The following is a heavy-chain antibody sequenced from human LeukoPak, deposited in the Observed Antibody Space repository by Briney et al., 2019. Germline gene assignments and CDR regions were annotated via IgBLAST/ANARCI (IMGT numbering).Heavy chain of an antibody. V-gene: IGHV1-69*13. D-gene: IGHD1-1*01. J-gene: IGHJ3*02. CDR3: ARGVTELEPGGTAFDI. CDR1: GGTFSSYA. CDR2: IIPIFGTA. Sequence: ASVNVSCKASGGTFSSYAISWVRQAPGQGLEWMGGIIPIFGTANYAQKFQGRVTITADESTSTAYMELSSLRSEDTAVYYCARGVTELEPGGTAFDIWGQGTMVTVSS.